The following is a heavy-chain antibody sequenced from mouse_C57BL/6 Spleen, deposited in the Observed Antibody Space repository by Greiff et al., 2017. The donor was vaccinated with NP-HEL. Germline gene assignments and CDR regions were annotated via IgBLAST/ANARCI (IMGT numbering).Heavy chain of an antibody. D-gene: IGHD4-1*01. V-gene: IGHV1-69*01. CDR2: IDPSDSYT. CDR1: GYTFTSYW. Sequence: QVQLQQSGAELVMPGASVKLSCKASGYTFTSYWMHWVKQRPGQGLEWIGEIDPSDSYTNYNQKFKGKSTLTVDKSSSTAYMQLSSLTSEDSAVYYCARSWDGYFDVWGTGTTVTVSS. J-gene: IGHJ1*03. CDR3: ARSWDGYFDV.